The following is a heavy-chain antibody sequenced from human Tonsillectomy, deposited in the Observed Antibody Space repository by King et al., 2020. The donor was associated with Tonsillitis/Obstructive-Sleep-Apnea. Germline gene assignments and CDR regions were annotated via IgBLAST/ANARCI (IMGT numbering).Heavy chain of an antibody. CDR1: GYTFTSYY. Sequence: VQLVESGAEVKKPGASVKVSCKASGYTFTSYYMHWVRQAPRQGLEWMGIINPSGGSTSYAQKFQGRVTMTRDTSTSTVYMELSSLRSEDTAVYYCARADYYDSSGYGAFDIWGQGTMVTVSS. V-gene: IGHV1-46*01. J-gene: IGHJ3*02. CDR2: INPSGGST. CDR3: ARADYYDSSGYGAFDI. D-gene: IGHD3-22*01.